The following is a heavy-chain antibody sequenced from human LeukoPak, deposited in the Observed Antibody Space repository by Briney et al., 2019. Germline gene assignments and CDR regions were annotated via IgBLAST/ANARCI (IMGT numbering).Heavy chain of an antibody. D-gene: IGHD4-17*01. J-gene: IGHJ3*02. CDR2: ISYIGST. CDR3: ARDLVTVTKGFDI. CDR1: ADSFSSQY. Sequence: SETLSLTCAVSADSFSSQYWTWIRQAPGKGLEWIGYISYIGSTNYNPSLKSRVTISIDTSKNQFSLKLSSVTAADTAVYYCARDLVTVTKGFDIWGQGTMVSVSS. V-gene: IGHV4-59*11.